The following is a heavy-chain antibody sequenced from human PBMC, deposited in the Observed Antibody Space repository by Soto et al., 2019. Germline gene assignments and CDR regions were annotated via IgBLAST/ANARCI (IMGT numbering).Heavy chain of an antibody. CDR1: DRTFINHW. CDR3: ARQGHMAATPADAFDI. CDR2: IYPGDSDA. J-gene: IGHJ3*02. Sequence: PXESLKVSCQFSDRTFINHWIALVLQMPGKGLEWMGIIYPGDSDARYSPSFAGQVTISVDKSITTAYLHWSSLEASDSAVYYCARQGHMAATPADAFDIWGQGTLVTVSS. D-gene: IGHD6-19*01. V-gene: IGHV5-51*01.